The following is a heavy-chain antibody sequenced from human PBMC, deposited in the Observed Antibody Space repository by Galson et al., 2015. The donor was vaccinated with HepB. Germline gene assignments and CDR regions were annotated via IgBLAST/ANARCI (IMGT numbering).Heavy chain of an antibody. CDR3: ARFIAAAVGDGMDV. Sequence: SVKVSCKASGYTFTGYYMHWVRQAPGQGLEWMGWINPNSGGTNYAQKFQGRVTMTRDTSTSTVYMELSSLRSEDTAVYYCARFIAAAVGDGMDVWGQGTTVTVSS. CDR2: INPNSGGT. D-gene: IGHD6-13*01. V-gene: IGHV1-2*02. CDR1: GYTFTGYY. J-gene: IGHJ6*02.